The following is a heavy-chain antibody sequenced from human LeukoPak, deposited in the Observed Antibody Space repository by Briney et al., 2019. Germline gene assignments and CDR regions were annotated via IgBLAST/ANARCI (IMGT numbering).Heavy chain of an antibody. CDR1: GASISGYY. J-gene: IGHJ6*03. CDR2: IHTSGST. V-gene: IGHV4-4*09. D-gene: IGHD2-2*02. Sequence: PSETLSLTCTVSGASISGYYWSWLRQPPGKELEWIGYIHTSGSTRFNPSLQSRVTLSFDTSKDQFSLKLTSLTAADTAVYYRARHLSSTSYPFYYYLDVWGKGTTVTVSS. CDR3: ARHLSSTSYPFYYYLDV.